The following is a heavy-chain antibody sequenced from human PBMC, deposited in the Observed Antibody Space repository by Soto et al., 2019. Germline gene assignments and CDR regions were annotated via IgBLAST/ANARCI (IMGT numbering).Heavy chain of an antibody. D-gene: IGHD1-26*01. J-gene: IGHJ4*02. V-gene: IGHV3-23*01. CDR2: ISGSGSDT. Sequence: GGSLRLSCAASGFVFGNSAMSWVRQAPGKGLEWVSAISGSGSDTYYADSVKGRFTISRDNFNNTLFLQMGSLRAEDTAFYYCARGVSAGVDYWGQGTLVTVSS. CDR1: GFVFGNSA. CDR3: ARGVSAGVDY.